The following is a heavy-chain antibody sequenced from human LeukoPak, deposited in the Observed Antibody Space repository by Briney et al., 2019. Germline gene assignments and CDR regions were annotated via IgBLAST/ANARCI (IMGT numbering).Heavy chain of an antibody. D-gene: IGHD1-26*01. CDR1: GVSVSSDY. Sequence: SGGSLRLSCAASGVSVSSDYMSWVRQAPGKGLECVSLLYSGGSSHYTGSVKGRFTISRDKSKNMVFLQMNSLRAEDTAAYFCARSKTGSYARPFDYWGQGTLVTVSS. CDR2: LYSGGSS. CDR3: ARSKTGSYARPFDY. J-gene: IGHJ4*02. V-gene: IGHV3-66*01.